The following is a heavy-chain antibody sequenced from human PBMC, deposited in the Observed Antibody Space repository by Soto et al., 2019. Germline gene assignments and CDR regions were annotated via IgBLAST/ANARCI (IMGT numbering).Heavy chain of an antibody. Sequence: LRLSCAASGFTFSSYAMSWVRQAPGKGLEWVSAISGSGGSTYYADSVKGRFTISRDNSKNTLYLQMNSLRAEDTAVYYCAKQGYYYDSSGYYYGNWGQGTLVTVSS. CDR3: AKQGYYYDSSGYYYGN. CDR1: GFTFSSYA. J-gene: IGHJ4*02. V-gene: IGHV3-23*01. D-gene: IGHD3-22*01. CDR2: ISGSGGST.